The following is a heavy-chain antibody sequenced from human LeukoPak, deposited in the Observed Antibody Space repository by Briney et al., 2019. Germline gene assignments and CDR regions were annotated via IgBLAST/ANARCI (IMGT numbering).Heavy chain of an antibody. CDR1: GGSINDHA. V-gene: IGHV4-4*09. CDR3: ARRLDYGGKDYYFDY. D-gene: IGHD4-23*01. J-gene: IGHJ4*02. CDR2: IYTSGST. Sequence: SETLSLTCTVSGGSINDHAWCWIRQPPGRGLEWIGYIYTSGSTNYNPSLKSRVTISVDTSKNQFSLKLSSVTAADTAVYYCARRLDYGGKDYYFDYWGQGTLVTVSS.